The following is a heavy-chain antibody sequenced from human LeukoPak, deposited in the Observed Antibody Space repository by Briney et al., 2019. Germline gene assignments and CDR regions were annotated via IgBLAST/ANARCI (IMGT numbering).Heavy chain of an antibody. CDR3: ARDRGVTLFYYGMDV. CDR2: INFSSSYI. J-gene: IGHJ6*02. Sequence: GETLRLSCAASGFTFSSYSMNWVRQAPGKGLEGVSSINFSSSYIYYSDAVKGRFIISRDTSKSTLYLQMNSLRAEDTAVYYCARDRGVTLFYYGMDVWGQGTTVTV. V-gene: IGHV3-21*01. CDR1: GFTFSSYS. D-gene: IGHD2-21*02.